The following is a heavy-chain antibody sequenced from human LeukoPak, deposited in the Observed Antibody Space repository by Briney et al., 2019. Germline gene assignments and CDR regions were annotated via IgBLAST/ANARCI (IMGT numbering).Heavy chain of an antibody. CDR1: GGXISSSNC. Sequence: SETLSLTCAVSGGXISSSNCWSWVRQPPGKGLEWIWDIYHSGSTNYNPSLKSRVTISVDTSKNQFSLKLRSVTAADTAVYYCARSGGWVTAYWYFDLWGRGTLVTVSS. CDR2: IYHSGST. J-gene: IGHJ2*01. V-gene: IGHV4-4*02. D-gene: IGHD2-21*02. CDR3: ARSGGWVTAYWYFDL.